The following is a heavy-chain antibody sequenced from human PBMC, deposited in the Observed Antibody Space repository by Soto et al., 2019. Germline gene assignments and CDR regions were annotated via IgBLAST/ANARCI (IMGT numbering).Heavy chain of an antibody. D-gene: IGHD3-16*01. V-gene: IGHV1-18*04. CDR3: AMVDVYVTPSPQDV. CDR1: GYTFSDYY. J-gene: IGHJ6*02. Sequence: ASVKVSCKASGYTFSDYYMHWVRQAPGQGLEWMGWISAYNGNTNYAQNFQGRVTMTTDTSTSTAYMELRSLRSDDTAIYYCAMVDVYVTPSPQDVWGQGTTVTVSS. CDR2: ISAYNGNT.